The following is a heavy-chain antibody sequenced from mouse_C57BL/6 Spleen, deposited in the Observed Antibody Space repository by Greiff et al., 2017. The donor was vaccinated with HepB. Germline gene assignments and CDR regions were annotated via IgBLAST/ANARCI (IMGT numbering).Heavy chain of an antibody. D-gene: IGHD1-1*01. J-gene: IGHJ4*01. CDR1: GYSFTDYN. Sequence: EVQGVESGPELVKPGASVKISCKASGYSFTDYNMNWVKQSNGKSLEWIGVINPNYGTTSYNQKFKGKATLTVDQSSSTAYMQLNSLTSEDSAVYYCARGDYGSSLYYAMDYWGQGTSVTVSS. V-gene: IGHV1-39*01. CDR3: ARGDYGSSLYYAMDY. CDR2: INPNYGTT.